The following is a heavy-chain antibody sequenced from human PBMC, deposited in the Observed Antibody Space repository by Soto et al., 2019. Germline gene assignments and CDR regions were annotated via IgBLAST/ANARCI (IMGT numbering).Heavy chain of an antibody. Sequence: ASVKVSCKASGYIFMDYGVSWVRQAPGQGLEWMGWISGYNDHTNYAQKFQERVTMTTDTSTSTAYMEVRGLRSDDTAVYYCARNRFYYSAMDVWGQGTTVTVSS. CDR3: ARNRFYYSAMDV. D-gene: IGHD3-22*01. CDR1: GYIFMDYG. J-gene: IGHJ6*02. CDR2: ISGYNDHT. V-gene: IGHV1-18*01.